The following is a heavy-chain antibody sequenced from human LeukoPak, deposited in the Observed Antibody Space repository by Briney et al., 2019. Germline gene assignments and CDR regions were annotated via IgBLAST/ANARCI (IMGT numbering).Heavy chain of an antibody. CDR3: AREYCSGGSCYPSFDY. D-gene: IGHD2-15*01. J-gene: IGHJ4*02. CDR2: IYYSGST. V-gene: IGHV4-61*01. Sequence: PSETLSLTCTVSGGSVSSGSYYWSWIRQPPGKGLEWIGYIYYSGSTNYNPSLKSRVTISVDTSKNQFSLKLSSVTAADTAVYYCAREYCSGGSCYPSFDYWGQGTLVTVSS. CDR1: GGSVSSGSYY.